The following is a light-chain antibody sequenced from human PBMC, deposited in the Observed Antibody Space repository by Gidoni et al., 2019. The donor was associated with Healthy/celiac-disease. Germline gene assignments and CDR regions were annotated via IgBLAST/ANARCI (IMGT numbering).Light chain of an antibody. Sequence: QSALTQPASVSGSPGQSITISCTGTSSDVGGYNYVSWYQQHPGKAPKLMIHEVSNRPSGVSNRFSGSKSGNTASLTISGLQAEDEADYYCSSYTSSSTNYVFGTGTKVTVL. J-gene: IGLJ1*01. CDR3: SSYTSSSTNYV. CDR1: SSDVGGYNY. CDR2: EVS. V-gene: IGLV2-14*01.